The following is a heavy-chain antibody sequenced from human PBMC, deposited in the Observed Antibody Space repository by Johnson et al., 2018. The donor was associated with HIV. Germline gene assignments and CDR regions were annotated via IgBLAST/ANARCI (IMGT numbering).Heavy chain of an antibody. J-gene: IGHJ3*02. Sequence: QLVESGGGLVQPGGSLRLSCAASGFTFSSYAMHWVRQAPGKGLEYVSAISSNGGSTYYANSLKGRFTISRDNSKNTLYLQMGSLRAEDMAVYYCARETRGGGGAFDIWGQGTMVTVSS. CDR3: ARETRGGGGAFDI. D-gene: IGHD2-15*01. V-gene: IGHV3-64*01. CDR2: ISSNGGST. CDR1: GFTFSSYA.